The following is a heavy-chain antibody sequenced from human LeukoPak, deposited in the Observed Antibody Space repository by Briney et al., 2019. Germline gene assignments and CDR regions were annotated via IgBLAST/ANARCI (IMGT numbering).Heavy chain of an antibody. CDR3: ARAGRLDGYNGIVDN. D-gene: IGHD5-24*01. CDR1: GFTFSNYW. CDR2: IKSNGRTT. J-gene: IGHJ4*02. Sequence: GGSLRLSCAASGFTFSNYWMHWVRQAPGKGLVWVSSIKSNGRTTSYADSVKGRFTISRDNAKNTLYLQMNSLRVEDTAVYYCARAGRLDGYNGIVDNWGQGTLVTVSS. V-gene: IGHV3-74*01.